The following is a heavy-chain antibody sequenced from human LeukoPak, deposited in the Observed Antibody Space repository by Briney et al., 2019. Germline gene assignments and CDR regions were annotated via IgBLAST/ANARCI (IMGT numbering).Heavy chain of an antibody. CDR1: GDSITNGDSS. CDR3: ARGLGTLPPGGY. J-gene: IGHJ4*02. Sequence: SQTLSLTCAVSGDSITNGDSSWSWIRQPPGKGLEWIGEINHSGSTNYNPSLKSRVTISVDTSKNQFSLKLSSVTAADTAVYYCARGLGTLPPGGYWGQGTLVTVSS. CDR2: INHSGST. D-gene: IGHD4-23*01. V-gene: IGHV4-30-2*01.